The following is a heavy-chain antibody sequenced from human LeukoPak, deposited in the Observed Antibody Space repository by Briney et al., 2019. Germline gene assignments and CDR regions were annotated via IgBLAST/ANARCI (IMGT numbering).Heavy chain of an antibody. Sequence: GGSLRLSCAASGLTFDDYAMHWVRQAPGKGLEWVSGISWNSGSIGYADSVKGRFTISRDNAKNSLYLQMNSLRAEDTALYYCAKLSAYGDYPYYFDYWGQGTLVTVSS. CDR3: AKLSAYGDYPYYFDY. CDR1: GLTFDDYA. D-gene: IGHD4-17*01. CDR2: ISWNSGSI. V-gene: IGHV3-9*01. J-gene: IGHJ4*02.